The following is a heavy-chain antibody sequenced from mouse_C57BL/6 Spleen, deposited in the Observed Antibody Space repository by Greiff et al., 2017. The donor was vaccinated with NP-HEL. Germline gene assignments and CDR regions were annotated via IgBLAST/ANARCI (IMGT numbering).Heavy chain of an antibody. J-gene: IGHJ3*01. CDR3: ARGYYGSSYAWFAY. V-gene: IGHV1-39*01. D-gene: IGHD1-1*01. CDR2: INPNYGTT. CDR1: GYSFTDYN. Sequence: EVQLQESGPELVKPGASVKISCKASGYSFTDYNMNWVKQSNGKSLEWIGVINPNYGTTSYNQKFKGKATLTVDQSSSTAYMQLNSLTSEDSAVYYCARGYYGSSYAWFAYWGQGTLVTVSA.